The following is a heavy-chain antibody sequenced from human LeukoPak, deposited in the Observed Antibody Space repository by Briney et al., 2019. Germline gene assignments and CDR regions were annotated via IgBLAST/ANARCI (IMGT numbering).Heavy chain of an antibody. Sequence: PGGSLRLSCAASGFTFSSYNMNWVRQAPGKGLEWVSSITSSSSYIYYADSVKGRFTISRDNAKNSLYLQMDSLRVEDTAEYYCARDPYSGNYGAYYYYYMDVWGKGTTVTVSS. D-gene: IGHD1-26*01. CDR2: ITSSSSYI. CDR3: ARDPYSGNYGAYYYYYMDV. V-gene: IGHV3-21*06. CDR1: GFTFSSYN. J-gene: IGHJ6*03.